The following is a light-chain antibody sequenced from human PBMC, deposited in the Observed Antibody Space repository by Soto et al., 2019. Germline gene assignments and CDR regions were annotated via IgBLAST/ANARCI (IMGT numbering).Light chain of an antibody. CDR2: WAS. CDR3: QQHYTSPPT. CDR1: QSVLYTSNNKNY. Sequence: DIVMTQSPESLSVSLGETATINCKASQSVLYTSNNKNYFAWYQQKPGQPPKLIIYWASTRASGVPDRFSGGGSGTDFTLTISSLQAEDGAVYYCQQHYTSPPTFGPGTKVDIK. V-gene: IGKV4-1*01. J-gene: IGKJ3*01.